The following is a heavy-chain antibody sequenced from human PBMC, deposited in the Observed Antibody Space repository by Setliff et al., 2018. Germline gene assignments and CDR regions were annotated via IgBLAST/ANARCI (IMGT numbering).Heavy chain of an antibody. V-gene: IGHV4-61*09. CDR2: IYTSWST. CDR1: GDSISSRPYY. J-gene: IGHJ4*02. D-gene: IGHD3-10*01. Sequence: PSETLSLTCTVSGDSISSRPYYWGWFRQPAGKELEWIGQIYTSWSTNYNPSLKSRVTMSVDASRNQFSLKLSSVTAADTAIYYCARDRSYYASGSFTKWFDYWGQGTLVTVSS. CDR3: ARDRSYYASGSFTKWFDY.